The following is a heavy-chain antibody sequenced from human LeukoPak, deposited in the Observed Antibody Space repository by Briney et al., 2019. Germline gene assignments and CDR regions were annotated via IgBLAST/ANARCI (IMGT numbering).Heavy chain of an antibody. CDR3: AKHRTPFYHDSSGYYIFE. D-gene: IGHD3-22*01. Sequence: PGGSLRLSCAASGFTFSSYWMHWVRQAPGKGLVWLSRVNGDGNITTYADSVRGRFTISRDNAKNTLYLQMNSLRTEDTAVHYCAKHRTPFYHDSSGYYIFEWGQGTLVTVSS. J-gene: IGHJ4*02. CDR2: VNGDGNIT. CDR1: GFTFSSYW. V-gene: IGHV3-74*01.